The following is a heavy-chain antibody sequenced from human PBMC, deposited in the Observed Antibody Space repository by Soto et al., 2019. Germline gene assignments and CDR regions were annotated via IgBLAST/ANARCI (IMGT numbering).Heavy chain of an antibody. CDR1: GFTFRTYW. CDR2: IKSDGSGT. J-gene: IGHJ4*02. Sequence: EVQLVESGGGLVQLGGSLRLSCEASGFTFRTYWMHWVRQAPGKGLVWVSRIKSDGSGTYYAASVEGRFTISIDNAQNTLYLQMNRLRAEDTAVYYCVRGDGDYHEGNGYLGRHWGQGTGVTVSS. V-gene: IGHV3-74*01. D-gene: IGHD5-18*01. CDR3: VRGDGDYHEGNGYLGRH.